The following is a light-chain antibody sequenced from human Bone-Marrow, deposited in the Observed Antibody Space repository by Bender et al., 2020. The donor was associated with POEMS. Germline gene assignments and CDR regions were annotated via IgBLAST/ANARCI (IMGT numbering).Light chain of an antibody. CDR3: SSYTSTNIVV. J-gene: IGLJ2*01. CDR2: ADT. CDR1: SSDVGAYNY. Sequence: QSALTQPPSASGSPGQSVTISCTGTSSDVGAYNYVSWYQQHPGKAPKLMISADTKRPSGVSHRFSGSKSGNTASLTITGLQAEDEADYYCSSYTSTNIVVFGGGTRLTVL. V-gene: IGLV2-8*01.